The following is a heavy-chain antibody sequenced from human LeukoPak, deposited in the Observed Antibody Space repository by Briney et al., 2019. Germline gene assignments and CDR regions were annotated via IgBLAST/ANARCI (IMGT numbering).Heavy chain of an antibody. CDR1: GGSFSGYH. CDR3: ARGNWNGRRYLDL. J-gene: IGHJ2*01. V-gene: IGHV4-34*01. CDR2: ISHSGIT. D-gene: IGHD1-20*01. Sequence: SETLSLTCAVYGGSFSGYHWSWIRQPPGKGPEWTGEISHSGITNYKPSLKSRVTIAVDTSKNQLSLKLSSVTAADTAVYYCARGNWNGRRYLDLWGRGTLVTVSS.